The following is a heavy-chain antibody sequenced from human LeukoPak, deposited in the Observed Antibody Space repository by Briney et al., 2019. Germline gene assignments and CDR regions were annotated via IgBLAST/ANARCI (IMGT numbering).Heavy chain of an antibody. Sequence: SETLSLTCTVSGVSIYSSTYYWAWLRQPPGKGLEFIGSIYYNENTYHNPSLKSRLTISVDTSTNHFSLRLTSVTAADTAIYYCARQLAAGNDAFDIWGQGTVVTVSS. CDR2: IYYNENT. V-gene: IGHV4-39*01. CDR1: GVSIYSSTYY. D-gene: IGHD2-15*01. CDR3: ARQLAAGNDAFDI. J-gene: IGHJ3*02.